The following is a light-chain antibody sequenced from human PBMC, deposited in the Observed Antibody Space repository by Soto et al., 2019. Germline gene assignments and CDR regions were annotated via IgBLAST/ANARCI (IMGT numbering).Light chain of an antibody. Sequence: QSVLTQSPSASASLGASVKLTCTLSSGHSTYAIAWHQQQPEKGPRYLMKLDSDGSHSKGDGSPDRFSGSSSGAERYLTISSRQYEDEADYYWKTWATVPDWVFGGGTKLTVL. CDR2: LDSDGSH. CDR1: SGHSTYA. CDR3: KTWATVPDWV. V-gene: IGLV4-69*01. J-gene: IGLJ3*02.